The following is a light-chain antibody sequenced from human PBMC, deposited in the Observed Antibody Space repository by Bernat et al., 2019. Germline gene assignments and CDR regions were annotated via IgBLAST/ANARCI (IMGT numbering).Light chain of an antibody. J-gene: IGKJ4*01. V-gene: IGKV3-15*01. Sequence: EIVMTQSPATLSVSPGERATLSCRASQSVSSTLAWYQQKPGQAPRLLIYDASTRATGIPARFSGSGSGTEFTLTISSLQSKDFAIYYCQQYNNWPQTFGGGTKVEIK. CDR3: QQYNNWPQT. CDR1: QSVSST. CDR2: DAS.